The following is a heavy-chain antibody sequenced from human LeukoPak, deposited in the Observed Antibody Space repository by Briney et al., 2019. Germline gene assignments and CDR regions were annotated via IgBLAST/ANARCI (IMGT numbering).Heavy chain of an antibody. CDR1: GYTFTGYY. D-gene: IGHD3-3*01. CDR2: INPNSGGT. Sequence: ASVKVSCKASGYTFTGYYMNWVRQAPGQGLEWMGRINPNSGGTNYAQKFQGRVTMTRDTSISTAYMELSRLRSDDTAVYYCAREDLNNYDFWGGYEYAFDIWGQGTMVTVSS. J-gene: IGHJ3*02. CDR3: AREDLNNYDFWGGYEYAFDI. V-gene: IGHV1-2*06.